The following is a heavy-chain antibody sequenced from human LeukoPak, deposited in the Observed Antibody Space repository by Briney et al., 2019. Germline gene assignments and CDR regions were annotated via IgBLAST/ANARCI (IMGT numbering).Heavy chain of an antibody. D-gene: IGHD3/OR15-3a*01. V-gene: IGHV3-30*04. Sequence: GGSLRLSCAATGFTFNNYAMHWVRQAPGKGLQWVAVISYDGSNKYYADSVKGRFTISRDNSKNTLYLQMNSLRAEDTAVYYCARDSGFSGTQRGEYWGQGTLVTVSS. CDR3: ARDSGFSGTQRGEY. J-gene: IGHJ4*02. CDR2: ISYDGSNK. CDR1: GFTFNNYA.